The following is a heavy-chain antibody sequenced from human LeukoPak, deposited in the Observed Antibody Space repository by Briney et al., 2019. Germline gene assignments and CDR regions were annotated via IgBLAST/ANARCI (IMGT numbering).Heavy chain of an antibody. D-gene: IGHD3-10*01. CDR2: IKQDGSEK. Sequence: GGSLRLSCAASGFTFSTNDMSWVRQAPGKGLEWVANIKQDGSEKYYVDSVKGRFTISRDNAKNSLYLQMNSLRAEDTAVYYCARDRVTMVRGVNYYFDYWGQGTLVTVSS. CDR3: ARDRVTMVRGVNYYFDY. CDR1: GFTFSTND. J-gene: IGHJ4*02. V-gene: IGHV3-7*03.